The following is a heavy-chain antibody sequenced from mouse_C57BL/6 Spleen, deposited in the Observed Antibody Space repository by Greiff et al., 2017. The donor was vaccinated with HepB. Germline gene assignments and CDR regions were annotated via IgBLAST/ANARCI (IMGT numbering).Heavy chain of an antibody. CDR1: GFSLTSYG. Sequence: QVQLQQSGPGLVAPSQSLSITCTVSGFSLTSYGVHWVRQPPGKGLEWLVVIWSDGSTTYNSALKSRLSISKDNSKSQVFLKMNSLQTDDTAVYYCARQSRESYWYFDVWGTGTTVTVSS. J-gene: IGHJ1*03. V-gene: IGHV2-6-1*01. CDR3: ARQSRESYWYFDV. CDR2: IWSDGST. D-gene: IGHD1-1*01.